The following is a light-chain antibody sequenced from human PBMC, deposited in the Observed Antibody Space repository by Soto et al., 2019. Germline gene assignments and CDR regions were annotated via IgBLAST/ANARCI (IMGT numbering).Light chain of an antibody. J-gene: IGKJ3*01. V-gene: IGKV3-15*01. CDR1: QSVSSN. Sequence: EIVMTQSPATLSVSPGERATLSCRASQSVSSNLAWYQQKPGQAPRLLIYGASTRATGIPARFSGSGSGTEFTLTISRLQSEDFAVYYCQQYNNLPPFTSGPGTKVDI. CDR2: GAS. CDR3: QQYNNLPPFT.